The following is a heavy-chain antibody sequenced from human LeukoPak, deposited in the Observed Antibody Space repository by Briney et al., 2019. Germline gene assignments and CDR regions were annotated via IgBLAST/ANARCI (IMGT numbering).Heavy chain of an antibody. D-gene: IGHD5-12*01. CDR1: GFTVSSNY. CDR3: AREYRDSGYDPGAFDI. J-gene: IGHJ3*02. Sequence: GGSLRLSCAASGFTVSSNYMTWVRQAPGKGLEWVSVIYSGGSTYYADSVKGRFTISRDNSKNTLYLQMNSLRPEDTAVYYCAREYRDSGYDPGAFDIWGQGTMVTVSS. CDR2: IYSGGST. V-gene: IGHV3-53*01.